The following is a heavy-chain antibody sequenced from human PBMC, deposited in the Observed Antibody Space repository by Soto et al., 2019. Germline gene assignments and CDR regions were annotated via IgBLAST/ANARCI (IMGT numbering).Heavy chain of an antibody. CDR1: GFTLGTYG. CDR3: AKDKERGGYDSDFDS. Sequence: EVQLLESGGGLIQPGGSLRLSCAASGFTLGTYGMGWVRQAPGKGLEWVPTITGGNTYYAASVKGRFTISRDYSKNTLYLQMGSLRAEYTALYYCAKDKERGGYDSDFDSWGQGTLVIGSS. D-gene: IGHD3-3*01. CDR2: ITGGNT. J-gene: IGHJ4*02. V-gene: IGHV3-23*01.